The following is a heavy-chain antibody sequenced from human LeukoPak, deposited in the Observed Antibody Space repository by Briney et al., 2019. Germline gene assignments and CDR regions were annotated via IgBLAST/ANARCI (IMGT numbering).Heavy chain of an antibody. CDR2: INPNSGGT. Sequence: ASVKVSCKASGYTFTGYYMHWVRRAPGQGLEWMGWINPNSGGTNYAQKFQGRVTMTRDTSISTAYMELSRLRSDDTAVYYCARDMAYYGSESYYDNWFDPWGQGTLVTVSS. CDR1: GYTFTGYY. V-gene: IGHV1-2*02. D-gene: IGHD3-10*01. J-gene: IGHJ5*02. CDR3: ARDMAYYGSESYYDNWFDP.